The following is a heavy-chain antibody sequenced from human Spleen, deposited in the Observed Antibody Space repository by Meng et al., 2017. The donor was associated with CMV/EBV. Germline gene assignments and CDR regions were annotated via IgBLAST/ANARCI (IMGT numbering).Heavy chain of an antibody. J-gene: IGHJ4*02. V-gene: IGHV1-69*05. CDR3: ARGRDILTGYCEFDY. Sequence: SGGTLSRNAISWGRQAPGKGLEWRGGIIPILGTADYAKKFQGRVTITTDESTTTVYMELSSLRSEDTAVYYCARGRDILTGYCEFDYWGQGTLVTVSS. D-gene: IGHD3-9*01. CDR2: IIPILGTA. CDR1: GGTLSRNA.